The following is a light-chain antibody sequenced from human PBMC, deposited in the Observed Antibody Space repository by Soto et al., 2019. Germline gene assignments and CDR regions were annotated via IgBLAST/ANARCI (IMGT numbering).Light chain of an antibody. Sequence: EIVMTQSPATLSVSPGERATLSCRASQSVSSNLAWYQQKPGQAPMLLIYGASTSATGIPARFSGSGSGTEFTLTISSLQSEDFAVYYCQQYNNWPPPLTFGGGTKVEI. V-gene: IGKV3-15*01. CDR2: GAS. CDR1: QSVSSN. CDR3: QQYNNWPPPLT. J-gene: IGKJ4*01.